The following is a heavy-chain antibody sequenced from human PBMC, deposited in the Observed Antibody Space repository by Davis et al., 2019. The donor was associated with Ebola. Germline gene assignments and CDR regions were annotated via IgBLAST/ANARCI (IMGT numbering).Heavy chain of an antibody. J-gene: IGHJ4*02. D-gene: IGHD6-13*01. CDR2: IDWRASLI. V-gene: IGHV3-11*01. CDR1: GFSFGDYY. Sequence: AGSLRLSCTASGFSFGDYYMSWIRQAPGKGLEWISYIDWRASLIYYRDSVKGLFTISRDNAKNSLILQMDSLRADDTAVYYCARETPPPNRYNSSWHYFDLWGQGSLVIVSS. CDR3: ARETPPPNRYNSSWHYFDL.